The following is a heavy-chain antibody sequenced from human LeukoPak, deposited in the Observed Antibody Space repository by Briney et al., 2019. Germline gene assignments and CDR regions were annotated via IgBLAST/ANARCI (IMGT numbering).Heavy chain of an antibody. CDR3: ARGYYDFWSGYYTLYYFDY. V-gene: IGHV3-48*01. D-gene: IGHD3-3*01. J-gene: IGHJ4*02. Sequence: PGGSLRLSCAASGFTFSSYSMNWVRQAPGKGLEWVSYISSSSSTIYYADSVKGRFTISRDNAKNSLYLQMNSLRAEDTAVYYCARGYYDFWSGYYTLYYFDYWGQGTLVTVSS. CDR2: ISSSSSTI. CDR1: GFTFSSYS.